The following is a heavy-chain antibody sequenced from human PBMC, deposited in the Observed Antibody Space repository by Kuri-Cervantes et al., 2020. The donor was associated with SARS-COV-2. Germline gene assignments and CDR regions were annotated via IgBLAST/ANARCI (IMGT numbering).Heavy chain of an antibody. CDR3: TRESYTWNVGFDS. CDR1: GFTFDDYA. J-gene: IGHJ4*02. V-gene: IGHV3-30-3*01. D-gene: IGHD1-20*01. CDR2: ISNNETIK. Sequence: GGSLRLSCAASGFTFDDYAMHWVRQAPGKGLEWVAVISNNETIKYYADSVRGRFTISRDTSRNTLYLQMNSLRPEDTALYFCTRESYTWNVGFDSWGQGTLVTVSS.